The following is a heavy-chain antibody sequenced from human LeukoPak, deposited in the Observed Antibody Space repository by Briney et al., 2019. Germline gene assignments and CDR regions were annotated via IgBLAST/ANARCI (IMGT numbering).Heavy chain of an antibody. Sequence: ASVKVSCKASGYTFTSYGISWVRQAPGQGLEWMGWISAYNGNTNYAQKLQGRVTMTTDTSTSTAYMELRSLRSDDTAAYYCARDQTAYYDFWSGYYAYWGQGTLVTVSS. J-gene: IGHJ4*02. CDR3: ARDQTAYYDFWSGYYAY. V-gene: IGHV1-18*01. CDR2: ISAYNGNT. D-gene: IGHD3-3*01. CDR1: GYTFTSYG.